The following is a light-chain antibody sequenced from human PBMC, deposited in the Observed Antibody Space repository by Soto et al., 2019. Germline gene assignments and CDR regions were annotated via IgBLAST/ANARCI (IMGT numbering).Light chain of an antibody. CDR1: QGISRY. CDR3: QQLKSPPFT. J-gene: IGKJ3*01. V-gene: IGKV1-9*01. CDR2: SAS. Sequence: IQLTQSPSSLSASIGDRVTIACRASQGISRYLAWYQHKPGKAPQLLIYSASTLQSGVPSRFSGSGSGTDFTLTISSLQPEDFVTYYCQQLKSPPFTFGPGTKVEIK.